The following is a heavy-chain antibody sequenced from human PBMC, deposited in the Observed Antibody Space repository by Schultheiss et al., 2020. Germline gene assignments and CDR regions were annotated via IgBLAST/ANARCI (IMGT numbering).Heavy chain of an antibody. V-gene: IGHV4-31*03. CDR3: ARGGTIFGVVSDYYYGMDV. Sequence: SETLSLTCTVSGGSISSGGYYWSWIRQHPGKGLEWIGYIYYSGSTNYNPSLKSRVTISVDTSKNQFSLKLSSVTAADTAVYYCARGGTIFGVVSDYYYGMDVWGQGTTVTVSS. CDR2: IYYSGST. D-gene: IGHD3-3*01. J-gene: IGHJ6*02. CDR1: GGSISSGGYY.